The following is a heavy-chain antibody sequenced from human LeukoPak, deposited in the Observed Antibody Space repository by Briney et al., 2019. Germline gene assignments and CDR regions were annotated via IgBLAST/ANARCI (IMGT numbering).Heavy chain of an antibody. V-gene: IGHV4-30-4*01. J-gene: IGHJ3*02. D-gene: IGHD5-24*01. CDR1: GGSISSGDYY. Sequence: PSQTLSLTCTVSGGSISSGDYYWSWIRQPPGKGLEWIVYIYYSGSTYYNPSLKSRVTISVDTSKNQFSLKLSSVTAADTAVYYCARAEMFEAFDIWGQGTMVTVSS. CDR3: ARAEMFEAFDI. CDR2: IYYSGST.